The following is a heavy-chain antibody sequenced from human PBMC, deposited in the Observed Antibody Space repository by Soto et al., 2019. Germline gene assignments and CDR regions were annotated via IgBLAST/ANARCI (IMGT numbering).Heavy chain of an antibody. CDR2: IYYSGST. Sequence: QVQLQESGPGLVKPSQTLSLTCTVSGGSISSGGYYWSWIRQHPGKGLEWIGYIYYSGSTYYNPSLKSRVTISVDTSKNQFSQKLSSVTAADTAVYYCARWVRRAAARSMDVWGQGTTVTVSS. J-gene: IGHJ6*02. CDR3: ARWVRRAAARSMDV. V-gene: IGHV4-31*03. D-gene: IGHD6-13*01. CDR1: GGSISSGGYY.